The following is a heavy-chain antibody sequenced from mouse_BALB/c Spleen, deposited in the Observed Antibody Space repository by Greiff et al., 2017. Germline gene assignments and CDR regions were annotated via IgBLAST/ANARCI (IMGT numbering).Heavy chain of an antibody. V-gene: IGHV14-1*02. CDR1: GFNIKDYY. J-gene: IGHJ3*01. Sequence: EVMLVESGAELVRPGALVKLSCKASGFNIKDYYMHWVKQRPEQGLEWIGWIDPENGNTIYDPKFQGKASITADTSSNTAYLQLSSLTSEDTAVYYCARGYGNYVHAYWGQGTLVTVSA. CDR3: ARGYGNYVHAY. CDR2: IDPENGNT. D-gene: IGHD2-10*02.